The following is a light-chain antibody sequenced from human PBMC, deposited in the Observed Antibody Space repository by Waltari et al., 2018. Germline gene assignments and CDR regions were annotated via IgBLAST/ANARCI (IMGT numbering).Light chain of an antibody. CDR1: KLGERS. V-gene: IGLV3-1*01. CDR3: QVWDSSTDV. Sequence: SYELTQPPSVSVSPGQTASLICSGDKLGERSASWYQQKAGQSPMLVIFEDVKRPSGIPERFSGSNSGNTATLTISGTQAMDEADYYCQVWDSSTDVFGGGTKLTVL. J-gene: IGLJ2*01. CDR2: EDV.